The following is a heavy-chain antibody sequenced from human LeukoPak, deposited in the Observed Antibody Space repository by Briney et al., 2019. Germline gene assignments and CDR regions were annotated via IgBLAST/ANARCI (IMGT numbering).Heavy chain of an antibody. CDR1: GFTFSSYA. V-gene: IGHV3-30-3*01. J-gene: IGHJ4*02. CDR3: ARDGYPDY. D-gene: IGHD5-12*01. Sequence: PGGSLRLSCAASGFTFSSYAMHWVRQAPGKGLEWVAVISYDGSNKYYADSVRGRFTISRDNAKNSLYLQMNSLRAEDTAVYYCARDGYPDYWGQGTLVTVSS. CDR2: ISYDGSNK.